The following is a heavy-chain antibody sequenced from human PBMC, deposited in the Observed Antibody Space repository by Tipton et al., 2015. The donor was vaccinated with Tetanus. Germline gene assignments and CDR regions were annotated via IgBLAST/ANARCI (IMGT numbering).Heavy chain of an antibody. CDR2: IYYSGTT. CDR3: ARAELRRGFSGYLYYDL. V-gene: IGHV4-31*03. Sequence: TLSLTCIVSDGPVSSGGHYWGWVRQLPGKGLEWIGCIYYSGTTYYNPSLRSRLSISVDTSKNQFSLSLASVTAADTAIYYCARAELRRGFSGYLYYDLWGRGILVTVSS. J-gene: IGHJ2*01. D-gene: IGHD5-12*01. CDR1: DGPVSSGGHY.